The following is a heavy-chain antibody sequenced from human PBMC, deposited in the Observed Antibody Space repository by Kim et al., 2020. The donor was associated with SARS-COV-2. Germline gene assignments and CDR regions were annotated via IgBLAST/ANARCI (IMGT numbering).Heavy chain of an antibody. Sequence: SETLSLTCTVSGGSISSYYWSWIRQPPGKGLEWIGYIYYSGSTNYNPSLKSRVTISVDTSKNQFSLKLSSVTAADTAVYYCARNLHHDPYYFDYWGQGTLVTVSS. J-gene: IGHJ4*02. CDR1: GGSISSYY. CDR3: ARNLHHDPYYFDY. D-gene: IGHD3-16*01. CDR2: IYYSGST. V-gene: IGHV4-59*01.